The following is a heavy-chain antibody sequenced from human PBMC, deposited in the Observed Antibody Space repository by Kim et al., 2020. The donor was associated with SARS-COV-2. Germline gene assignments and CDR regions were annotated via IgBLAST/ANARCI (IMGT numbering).Heavy chain of an antibody. J-gene: IGHJ6*02. CDR1: GFIFSNYA. Sequence: GGSLRLSCAASGFIFSNYAMRWVRQAPGKGLEWVSTISTIVGGTYYADSVKGRFTISRDNSKNTVYLEMNGLRAEDSAVYYCAKGCPLGKMCAMDVWGQGTTVTVSS. CDR3: AKGCPLGKMCAMDV. D-gene: IGHD7-27*01. V-gene: IGHV3-23*01. CDR2: ISTIVGGT.